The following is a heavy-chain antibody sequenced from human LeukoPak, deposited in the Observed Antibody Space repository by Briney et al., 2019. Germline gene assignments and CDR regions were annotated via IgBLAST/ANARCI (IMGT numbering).Heavy chain of an antibody. CDR2: IYSGGST. V-gene: IGHV3-66*01. Sequence: GGSLRLSCAASGFTFSDYYMSWIRQAPGKGLEWVSVIYSGGSTYYADSVKGRFTISRDNSKNTLYLQMNSLRAEDTAVYYCARIPYSSSLTDAFDIWGQGTMVTVYS. CDR3: ARIPYSSSLTDAFDI. CDR1: GFTFSDYY. J-gene: IGHJ3*02. D-gene: IGHD6-6*01.